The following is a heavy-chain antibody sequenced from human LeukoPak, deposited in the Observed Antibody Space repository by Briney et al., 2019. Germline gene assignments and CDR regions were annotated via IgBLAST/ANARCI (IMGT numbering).Heavy chain of an antibody. V-gene: IGHV3-48*03. CDR3: ARDHPRYNDCRDY. Sequence: PGGSLRLSCATSGFTFSSYEMNWVRQAPGKGLEWVSYISSSGSTIYYADSVKGRFTISRDNAKNSLYLQMNSLRAEDTAVYYCARDHPRYNDCRDYWGQGTLVTVSS. CDR2: ISSSGSTI. J-gene: IGHJ4*03. CDR1: GFTFSSYE. D-gene: IGHD5-24*01.